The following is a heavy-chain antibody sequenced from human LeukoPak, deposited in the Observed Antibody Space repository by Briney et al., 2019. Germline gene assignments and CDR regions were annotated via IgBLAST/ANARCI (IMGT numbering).Heavy chain of an antibody. Sequence: GGSLRLSCAASGFTFSSYGMHWVRQAPGKGLEWVAVISYDGSNKYYADSVKGRFTISRDNSKNTLYLQMNSLRAEDTAVYYCARGYCSSTSCPKAYYFDYWGQGTLVTVSS. CDR1: GFTFSSYG. CDR3: ARGYCSSTSCPKAYYFDY. D-gene: IGHD2-2*01. V-gene: IGHV3-30*03. J-gene: IGHJ4*02. CDR2: ISYDGSNK.